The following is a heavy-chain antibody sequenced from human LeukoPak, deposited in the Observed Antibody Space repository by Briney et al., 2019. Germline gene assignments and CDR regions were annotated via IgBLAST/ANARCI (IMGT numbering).Heavy chain of an antibody. V-gene: IGHV4-59*08. CDR1: GGSISSYY. CDR3: ARHSPSRQKVDY. CDR2: IYYSGST. D-gene: IGHD1-1*01. Sequence: SETLSLTCTVSGGSISSYYWSWIRQPPGKGLEWIGYIYYSGSTNYNPSLNSRVTISLDTSKNQFSLRLSSVTAADTAVYYCARHSPSRQKVDYWGQGTLVTVSS. J-gene: IGHJ4*02.